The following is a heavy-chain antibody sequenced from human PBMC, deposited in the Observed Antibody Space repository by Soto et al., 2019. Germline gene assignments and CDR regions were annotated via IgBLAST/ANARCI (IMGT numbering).Heavy chain of an antibody. J-gene: IGHJ4*02. CDR2: INGGNDNT. D-gene: IGHD4-17*01. CDR3: ARDDSVVTTVTTCGY. CDR1: GYTFTRFA. Sequence: GASVKVSCKASGYTFTRFAIHWVRQAPGQRLEWMGWINGGNDNTKYSQKFQGRVTMTTDTSTSTAYMELRSLRSDDTAVYYCARDDSVVTTVTTCGYWGQGTLVTVSS. V-gene: IGHV1-3*01.